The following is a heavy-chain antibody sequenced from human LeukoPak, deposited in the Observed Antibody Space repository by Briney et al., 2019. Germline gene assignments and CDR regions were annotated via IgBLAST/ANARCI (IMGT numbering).Heavy chain of an antibody. CDR1: GFTFSSYA. CDR3: ARGRGVTAPFDY. Sequence: GRSLRLSCAASGFTFSSYAMHWVRQAPGKGLEYVSAISSNGGSTYYANSVKGRFTISRDNSKNTLYLQMGSLRAEDMAVYYCARGRGVTAPFDYWGQGTLVTVSS. CDR2: ISSNGGST. V-gene: IGHV3-64*01. J-gene: IGHJ4*02. D-gene: IGHD3-10*01.